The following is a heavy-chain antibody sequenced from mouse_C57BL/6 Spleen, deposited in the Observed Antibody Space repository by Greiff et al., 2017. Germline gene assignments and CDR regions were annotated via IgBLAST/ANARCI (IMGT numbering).Heavy chain of an antibody. J-gene: IGHJ4*01. Sequence: VKLMESGAELVRPGASVTLSCKASGYTFTDYEMHWVKQTPVHGLEWIGAIDPETGGTAYNQKFKGKAILTADKSSSSAYMELRSLTSEDSAVYCCTRPPTGTCAMGYWGQRASVTVSS. CDR2: IDPETGGT. V-gene: IGHV1-15*01. CDR3: TRPPTGTCAMGY. CDR1: GYTFTDYE. D-gene: IGHD4-1*02.